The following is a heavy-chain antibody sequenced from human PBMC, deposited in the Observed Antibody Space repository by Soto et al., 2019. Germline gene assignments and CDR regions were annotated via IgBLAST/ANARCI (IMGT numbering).Heavy chain of an antibody. CDR3: ARSPRSSPYFDY. J-gene: IGHJ4*02. D-gene: IGHD6-13*01. CDR1: GYTFSNFW. V-gene: IGHV5-51*01. CDR2: IYPGDHET. Sequence: PGESLTISCRCSGYTFSNFWIAWVRHLPGKGLEWMGIIYPGDHETRYSPSFHGKVTISADKSINTAYLQWSSLEASDSAFYYCARSPRSSPYFDYWGQGALVTVSS.